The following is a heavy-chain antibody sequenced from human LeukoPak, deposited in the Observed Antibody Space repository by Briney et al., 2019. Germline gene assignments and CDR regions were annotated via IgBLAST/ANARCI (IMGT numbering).Heavy chain of an antibody. D-gene: IGHD3-10*01. CDR3: ARDAPVRGVNFDY. CDR1: GYTFTGYY. V-gene: IGHV1-2*02. Sequence: ASVKVSCKASGYTFTGYYMHWVRQAPGQGLEWMGWINPNSGGTNCAQKFQGRVTMTRDTSIGTAYMELSRLRSDDTAVYYCARDAPVRGVNFDYWGQGTLVTVSS. CDR2: INPNSGGT. J-gene: IGHJ4*02.